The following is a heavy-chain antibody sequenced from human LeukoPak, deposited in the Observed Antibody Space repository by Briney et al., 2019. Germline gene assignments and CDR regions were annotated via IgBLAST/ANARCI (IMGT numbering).Heavy chain of an antibody. D-gene: IGHD2-15*01. Sequence: GGSLRLSCAASGFAFNRFPMSWVRQAPGKGLEWVSAISGSGGSTYYADSVKGRFTISRDNSKYTLYLQMNSLRAEDTAVYYCAKDRRLVVVVVAATYWGQGTLVTVSS. CDR2: ISGSGGST. J-gene: IGHJ4*02. CDR3: AKDRRLVVVVVAATY. V-gene: IGHV3-23*01. CDR1: GFAFNRFP.